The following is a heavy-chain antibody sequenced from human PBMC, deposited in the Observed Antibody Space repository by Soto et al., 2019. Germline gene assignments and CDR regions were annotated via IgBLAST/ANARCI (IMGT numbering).Heavy chain of an antibody. CDR2: ISSDGSNK. J-gene: IGHJ6*01. Sequence: QVQLMESGGGVVQPGGSLRLSCAASGFTFSSYAMHWVRQAPGKGLEWVAVISSDGSNKYYADIVKGRFTVSRDNSKNTLYLQMNSPRSEATAIYYCAQNAQLVPYFYYSGTDVWGQGTTVIVSS. D-gene: IGHD6-6*01. V-gene: IGHV3-30-3*01. CDR1: GFTFSSYA. CDR3: AQNAQLVPYFYYSGTDV.